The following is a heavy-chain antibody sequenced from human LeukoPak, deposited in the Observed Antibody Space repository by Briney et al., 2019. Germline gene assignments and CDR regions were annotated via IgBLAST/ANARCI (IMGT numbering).Heavy chain of an antibody. CDR1: GYTFTGYY. CDR3: ARDSSHGSGSYYIFDY. D-gene: IGHD3-10*01. J-gene: IGHJ4*02. CDR2: INPNSGGT. Sequence: ASVKVSCKASGYTFTGYYMHWVRQAPGQGLEWLGWINPNSGGTNYAQKVQGRVTMTRDTSISTAYMELSRLRSDDTAVYYCARDSSHGSGSYYIFDYWGQGTLVTVSS. V-gene: IGHV1-2*02.